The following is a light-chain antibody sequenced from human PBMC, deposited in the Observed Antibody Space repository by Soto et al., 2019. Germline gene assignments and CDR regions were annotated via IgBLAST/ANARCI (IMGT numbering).Light chain of an antibody. CDR2: DVS. J-gene: IGLJ1*01. CDR3: SSYTSSSPYV. V-gene: IGLV2-14*01. CDR1: SSDVGGYNY. Sequence: QSALTQPASVSGSPGQSITISCTGTSSDVGGYNYVPWYQQHPGKAPKLMIYDVSNRPSGVSNRFPGSKSGNTASLTISGLQAEDEADYYCSSYTSSSPYVFGTGTKVTVL.